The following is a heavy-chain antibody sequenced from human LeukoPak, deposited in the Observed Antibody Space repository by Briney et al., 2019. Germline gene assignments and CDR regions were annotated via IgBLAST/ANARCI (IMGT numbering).Heavy chain of an antibody. D-gene: IGHD3-10*01. V-gene: IGHV3-21*01. Sequence: GGSLRLSCAASGFTFSSYSMNWVRQAPGKGLERVSSISSSSSYIYYADSVKGRFTISRDNAKHSLYLQINSLRAEDTAVYDCARDDNGSGSHYWGQGTLVTVSS. CDR1: GFTFSSYS. CDR3: ARDDNGSGSHY. CDR2: ISSSSSYI. J-gene: IGHJ4*02.